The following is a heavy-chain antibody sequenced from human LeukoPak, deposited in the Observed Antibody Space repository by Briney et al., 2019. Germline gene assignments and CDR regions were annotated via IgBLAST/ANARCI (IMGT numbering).Heavy chain of an antibody. CDR1: VGSISSGSYY. Sequence: SQALSLTCTVSVGSISSGSYYWSWIREPAGKGLEWIGRIYTSGSTNYNPSLKSRVTISVDTSKNQFSLKLSSVTAADTAVYYCARGRLGDCFDYCGQGTLVTVSS. V-gene: IGHV4-61*02. CDR2: IYTSGST. J-gene: IGHJ4*02. CDR3: ARGRLGDCFDY. D-gene: IGHD1-1*01.